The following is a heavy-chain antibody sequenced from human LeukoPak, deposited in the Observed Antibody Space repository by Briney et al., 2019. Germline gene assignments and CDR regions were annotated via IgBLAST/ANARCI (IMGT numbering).Heavy chain of an antibody. D-gene: IGHD6-19*01. V-gene: IGHV3-23*01. J-gene: IGHJ4*02. CDR2: ISDSGGTT. CDR1: GFTFSSLA. Sequence: GGSLRLSCAASGFTFSSLAMGWVRQAPGKGLEWVSVISDSGGTTYYADSVKGLFTISRDNSRNTLYLQTNSLRVEDTAVYYCAKDARRSSGWYFFDHWGQGTLVTVSS. CDR3: AKDARRSSGWYFFDH.